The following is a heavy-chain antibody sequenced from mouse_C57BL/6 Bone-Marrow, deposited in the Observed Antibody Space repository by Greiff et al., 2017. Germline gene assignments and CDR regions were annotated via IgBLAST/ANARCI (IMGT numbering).Heavy chain of an antibody. J-gene: IGHJ1*03. V-gene: IGHV14-4*01. Sequence: VQLRQSGAELVRPGASVKLSCTASGFNIKDDYMHWVKQRPEQGLEWIGWIVPENGDTEYASKFQGKATITADTSSNTAYLQLSSLTSEDTAVYYCTTITTVVATNFDVWGTGTTVTVSS. CDR1: GFNIKDDY. CDR3: TTITTVVATNFDV. D-gene: IGHD1-1*01. CDR2: IVPENGDT.